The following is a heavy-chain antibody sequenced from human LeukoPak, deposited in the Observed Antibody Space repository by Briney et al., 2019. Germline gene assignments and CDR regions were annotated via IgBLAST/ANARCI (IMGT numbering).Heavy chain of an antibody. CDR2: INPSGGST. V-gene: IGHV1-46*01. CDR3: ARAQGSGITMVRGVTVYYYYYYMDV. J-gene: IGHJ6*03. D-gene: IGHD3-10*01. Sequence: ASVKVSCKASGYTFTSYYMHWVRQAPGQGLEWMGIINPSGGSTSYAQKFQGRVTMTRDMSTSTVYMELSSLRSEDTAVYYCARAQGSGITMVRGVTVYYYYYYMDVWGKGTTVTVSS. CDR1: GYTFTSYY.